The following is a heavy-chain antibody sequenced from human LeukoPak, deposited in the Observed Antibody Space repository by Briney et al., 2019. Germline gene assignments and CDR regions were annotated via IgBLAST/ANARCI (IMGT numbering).Heavy chain of an antibody. CDR2: IYYSGST. CDR1: GGSISSYY. V-gene: IGHV4-59*01. CDR3: ARGDCSSTSCYPDGAFDY. Sequence: SETLSLTCTVSGGSISSYYWSWIRQPPGKGLEWIGYIYYSGSTNYNPSLKSPVTISVDTSKNQFSLKLSSVTAADTAVYYCARGDCSSTSCYPDGAFDYWGQGTLVTVSS. J-gene: IGHJ4*02. D-gene: IGHD2-2*01.